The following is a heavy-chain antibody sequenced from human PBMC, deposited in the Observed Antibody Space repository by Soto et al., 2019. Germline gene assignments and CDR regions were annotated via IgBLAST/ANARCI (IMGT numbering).Heavy chain of an antibody. CDR1: GGSISSYY. V-gene: IGHV4-59*01. CDR2: IYYSGST. J-gene: IGHJ6*03. D-gene: IGHD7-27*01. Sequence: PSETLSLTCTVSGGSISSYYWSWIRQPPGKGLEWIGYIYYSGSTNYNPSLKSRVTISVDTSKNQFSLKLSSVTAADTAVYYCARAPRGYYYYYMDVWGKGTTVTVSS. CDR3: ARAPRGYYYYYMDV.